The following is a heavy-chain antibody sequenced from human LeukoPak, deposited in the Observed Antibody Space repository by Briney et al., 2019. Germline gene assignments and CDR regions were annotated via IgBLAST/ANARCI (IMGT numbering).Heavy chain of an antibody. Sequence: PSQTLSLTCTVSGGSISSGGYYWSWIRQPPGKGLEWIGYIYHSGSTYYNPSLKSRVTISVDRSKNQFSLKLSSVTAADTAVYYCARGLLEWFGLDYWGQGTLVTVSS. CDR2: IYHSGST. D-gene: IGHD3-3*01. CDR3: ARGLLEWFGLDY. V-gene: IGHV4-30-2*01. CDR1: GGSISSGGYY. J-gene: IGHJ4*02.